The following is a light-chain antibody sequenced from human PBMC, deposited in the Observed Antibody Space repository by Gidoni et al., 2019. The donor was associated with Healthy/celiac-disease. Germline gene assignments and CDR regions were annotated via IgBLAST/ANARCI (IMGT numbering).Light chain of an antibody. CDR3: QQRSNWPPLFT. Sequence: EIVLTQSPATLSLSPGERATLSCRASQSVSSYLAWYQQKPGQAPRLLIYDASNRATGIPARFSGSGSWTDFTLTISSLEPEDFAVYYCQQRSNWPPLFTFXPXTKVDIK. J-gene: IGKJ3*01. CDR1: QSVSSY. CDR2: DAS. V-gene: IGKV3-11*01.